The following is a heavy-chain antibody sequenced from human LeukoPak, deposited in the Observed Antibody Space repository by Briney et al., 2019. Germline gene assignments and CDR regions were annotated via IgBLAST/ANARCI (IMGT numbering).Heavy chain of an antibody. J-gene: IGHJ4*02. Sequence: GGSLRLSCAASGFTFDDYAMHWVCQAPGKGLEWVSLISWDGGSTYYADSVKGRFTISRDDSKNSLYLQMNSLRAEDTALYYCAKSPTTTLDSSGYYDYWGQGTLVTVSS. CDR2: ISWDGGST. CDR1: GFTFDDYA. V-gene: IGHV3-43D*04. CDR3: AKSPTTTLDSSGYYDY. D-gene: IGHD3-22*01.